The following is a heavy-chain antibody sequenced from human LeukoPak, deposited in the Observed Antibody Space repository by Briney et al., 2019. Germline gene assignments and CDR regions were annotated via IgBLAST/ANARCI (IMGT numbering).Heavy chain of an antibody. CDR2: IWYDGSNK. V-gene: IGHV3-33*08. D-gene: IGHD2-2*01. CDR3: AREGYCSSTSCSYYFDY. J-gene: IGHJ4*02. CDR1: GFTFSSYA. Sequence: GGSLRLSCAASGFTFSSYAMSWVRQAPGKGLEWMAVIWYDGSNKYYADSVKGRFTISRDNSKNTQYLQMNSLRAEDTAVYYCAREGYCSSTSCSYYFDYWGQGTLVTVSS.